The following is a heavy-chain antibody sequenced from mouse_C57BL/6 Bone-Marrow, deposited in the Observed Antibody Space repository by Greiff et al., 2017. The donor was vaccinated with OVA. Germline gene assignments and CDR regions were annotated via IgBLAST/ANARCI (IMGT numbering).Heavy chain of an antibody. V-gene: IGHV1-59*01. CDR2: IDPSDSYT. J-gene: IGHJ1*03. D-gene: IGHD2-4*01. Sequence: QVQLQQPGAELVRPGTSVKLSCKASGYTFTSYWMHWVKQRPGQGLEWIGVIDPSDSYTNYNQKFKGKATLTVDTSSSTAYMQLSSLTSEDSAVYYCAREEDDYDVGTPYWYFDVWGTGTTVTVSS. CDR1: GYTFTSYW. CDR3: AREEDDYDVGTPYWYFDV.